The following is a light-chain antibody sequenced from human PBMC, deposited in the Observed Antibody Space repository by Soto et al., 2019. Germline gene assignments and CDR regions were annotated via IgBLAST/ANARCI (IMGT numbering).Light chain of an antibody. CDR1: QRVSSN. J-gene: IGKJ4*01. CDR3: QQYNKWPLT. CDR2: GSS. V-gene: IGKV3-15*01. Sequence: EIVMAQSPATLSVSQGERATLSCRASQRVSSNLAWYQQKRVQAPRLLIYGSSSRATGIPARFSGSGSGTDFSLTISSLQSEDFAVYYCQQYNKWPLTFGGGTKVDI.